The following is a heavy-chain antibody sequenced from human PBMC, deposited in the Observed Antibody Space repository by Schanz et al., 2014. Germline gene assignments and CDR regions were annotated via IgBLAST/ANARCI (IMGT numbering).Heavy chain of an antibody. CDR3: AKLSSSGRLAGYFDY. CDR1: GFTFSTYA. D-gene: IGHD6-19*01. CDR2: ISGSGGST. Sequence: EQLVESGGGLVKPGGSLRLSCAASGFTFSTYAMSWVRQAPGKGLEWVSAISGSGGSTYYADSVKGRFTISRDNSKNTLYLQMSSLRAEDTAIYYCAKLSSSGRLAGYFDYWGQGALVTVSS. V-gene: IGHV3-23*04. J-gene: IGHJ4*02.